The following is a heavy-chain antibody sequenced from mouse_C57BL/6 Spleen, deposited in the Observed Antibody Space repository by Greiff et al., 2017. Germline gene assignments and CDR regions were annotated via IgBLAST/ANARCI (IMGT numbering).Heavy chain of an antibody. CDR1: GYTFTSYW. D-gene: IGHD1-1*01. CDR3: ARRAYYYGSSYVYWYFDV. Sequence: VQLQQPGAELVKPGASVKLSCKASGYTFTSYWMQWVKQRPGQGLEWIGEIDPSDSYTNYNQKFKGKATLTVDTSSSTAYMQLSSLTSEDSAVYYCARRAYYYGSSYVYWYFDVWGTGTTVTVSS. J-gene: IGHJ1*03. CDR2: IDPSDSYT. V-gene: IGHV1-50*01.